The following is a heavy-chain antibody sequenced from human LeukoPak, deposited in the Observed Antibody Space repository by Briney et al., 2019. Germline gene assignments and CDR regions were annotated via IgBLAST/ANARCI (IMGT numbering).Heavy chain of an antibody. CDR3: ATVYAYDYGDYGGI. V-gene: IGHV1-2*02. CDR2: INPNSGGT. CDR1: GYTFTGYY. J-gene: IGHJ4*02. D-gene: IGHD4-17*01. Sequence: ASVKVSCKASGYTFTGYYMHWVRQAPGQGLEWMGWINPNSGGTNYAQKFQGRVTMTEDTSTDTAYMELSSLRSEDTAVYYCATVYAYDYGDYGGIWGQGTLVTVSS.